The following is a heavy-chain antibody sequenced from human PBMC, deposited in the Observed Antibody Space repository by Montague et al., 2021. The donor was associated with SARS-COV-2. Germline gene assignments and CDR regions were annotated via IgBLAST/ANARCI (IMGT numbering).Heavy chain of an antibody. J-gene: IGHJ4*02. Sequence: SLRLSCEAYGFTFSSHEMNWVRQAPGKGLEWVSYISSSGSTIYYXDSXKGRFTISRDNAKNSLYLQMNSLRAEDTAVYYCARDRPRIVGATDFDYWGQGTLVTVSS. CDR3: ARDRPRIVGATDFDY. CDR2: ISSSGSTI. D-gene: IGHD1-26*01. CDR1: GFTFSSHE. V-gene: IGHV3-48*03.